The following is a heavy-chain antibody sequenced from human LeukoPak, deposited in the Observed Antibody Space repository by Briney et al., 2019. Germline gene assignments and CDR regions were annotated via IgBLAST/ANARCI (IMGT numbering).Heavy chain of an antibody. V-gene: IGHV4-39*01. Sequence: SETLSLTCTVSSGSISSSSYYWGWIRQPPGKGLEWIGSIYYSGSTYYNPSLKSRVTISVDTSKNQFSLKLSSVTAADTAVYYCARHEWQQLVKFDYWGQGALVTVSS. J-gene: IGHJ4*02. CDR3: ARHEWQQLVKFDY. CDR2: IYYSGST. CDR1: SGSISSSSYY. D-gene: IGHD6-13*01.